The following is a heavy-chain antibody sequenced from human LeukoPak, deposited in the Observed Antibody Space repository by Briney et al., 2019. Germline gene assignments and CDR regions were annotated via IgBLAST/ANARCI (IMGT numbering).Heavy chain of an antibody. J-gene: IGHJ4*02. CDR3: ARDTPETGFDS. V-gene: IGHV3-21*01. D-gene: IGHD1-14*01. CDR2: ISSSSSYI. Sequence: GGSLRLSCAASGFTFSSYSMNRVRQAPGKGLEWVSSISSSSSYIYYADSVKGRFTISRDNAKNSLYLQMNSLRAEDTAVYYCARDTPETGFDSWGQGTLVTVPS. CDR1: GFTFSSYS.